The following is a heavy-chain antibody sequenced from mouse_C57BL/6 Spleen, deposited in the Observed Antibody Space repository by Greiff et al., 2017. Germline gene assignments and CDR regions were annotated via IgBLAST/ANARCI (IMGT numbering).Heavy chain of an antibody. V-gene: IGHV1-5*01. D-gene: IGHD1-1*01. Sequence: VHVKQSGTVLARPGASVKMSCKTSGYTFTSYWMHWVKQRPGQGLEWIGAIYPGNSDTSYNQKFKGKAKLTAVTSASTAYMELSSLTNEDSAVYYCTDNYYGSSSFDYWGQGTTLTVSS. CDR3: TDNYYGSSSFDY. CDR1: GYTFTSYW. J-gene: IGHJ2*01. CDR2: IYPGNSDT.